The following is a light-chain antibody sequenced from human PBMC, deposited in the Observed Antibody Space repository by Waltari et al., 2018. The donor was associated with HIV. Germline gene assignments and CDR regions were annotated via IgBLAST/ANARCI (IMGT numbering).Light chain of an antibody. Sequence: SYELTQPFSVSVALGQTARITRGGSHIGTKDVHWYQQKPGQAPLVLIFKDIHSPSGVPERFSGSKSRNMAALTISGAQAGDEAAYYCQVWHYTVVFGGGTKVTVL. CDR1: HIGTKD. J-gene: IGLJ2*01. CDR3: QVWHYTVV. CDR2: KDI. V-gene: IGLV3-9*01.